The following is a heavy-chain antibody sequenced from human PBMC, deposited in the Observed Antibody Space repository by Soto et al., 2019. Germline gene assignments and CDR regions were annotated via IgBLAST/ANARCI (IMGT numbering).Heavy chain of an antibody. D-gene: IGHD2-2*01. CDR3: ARVVHQLLPRMYYFDY. CDR2: IYHSGGT. J-gene: IGHJ4*02. V-gene: IGHV4-4*02. Sequence: QVQLQESGPGLVKPSGTLSLTCAVSSGSISSSNWWSWVRQPPGKGLEWIGEIYHSGGTNYNPSLKSRVTISVDKSKNQFSLKLRSVTAADTAVYYCARVVHQLLPRMYYFDYWGQGTLVTVSS. CDR1: SGSISSSNW.